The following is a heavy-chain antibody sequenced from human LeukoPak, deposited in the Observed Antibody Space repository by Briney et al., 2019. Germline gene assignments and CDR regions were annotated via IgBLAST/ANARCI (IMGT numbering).Heavy chain of an antibody. CDR3: ARDRSPTNGGFDY. CDR2: INIDGSDT. Sequence: PGGSLRLSCAASGFTFSDYWVHWVRQAPGKGLVWVSRINIDGSDTTYADSVKGRLTIYRDTAKSTLYLQMNSLRVEDTAVYFCARDRSPTNGGFDYWGQGTLVTVSS. CDR1: GFTFSDYW. J-gene: IGHJ4*02. V-gene: IGHV3-74*01. D-gene: IGHD7-27*01.